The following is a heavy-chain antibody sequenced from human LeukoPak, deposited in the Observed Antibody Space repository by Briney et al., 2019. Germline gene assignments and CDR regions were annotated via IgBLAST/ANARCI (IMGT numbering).Heavy chain of an antibody. J-gene: IGHJ4*02. CDR1: GGSISSYY. CDR2: IYYSGST. CDR3: ARVTKLGPFDY. Sequence: SETLSLTCTVSGGSISSYYWSWIRQPPGKGLEWIGYIYYSGSTNYNPSLKSRVTISVDTSKNQFSLKLSSVTAADTAVYYCARVTKLGPFDYWGQGTLVTVSS. V-gene: IGHV4-59*01. D-gene: IGHD7-27*01.